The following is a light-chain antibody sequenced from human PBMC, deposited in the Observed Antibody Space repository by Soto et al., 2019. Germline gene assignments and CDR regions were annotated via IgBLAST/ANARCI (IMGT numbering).Light chain of an antibody. CDR3: QQRFAWPNS. CDR2: DIS. CDR1: QSVSIY. Sequence: EIVLTQSPAPLSLSPGERATLSCRASQSVSIYLAWYQQRPGQTPRLLIYDISTRAAGIPARFSGSVFRTDYTLTISNLEPEDSAVYYCQQRFAWPNSFGGGTKVQI. V-gene: IGKV3-11*01. J-gene: IGKJ4*01.